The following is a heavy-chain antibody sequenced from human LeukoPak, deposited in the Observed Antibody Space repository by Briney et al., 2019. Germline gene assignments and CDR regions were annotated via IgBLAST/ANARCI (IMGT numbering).Heavy chain of an antibody. CDR1: GGSSNNYY. D-gene: IGHD3-22*01. Sequence: SETLSLTCTVSGGSSNNYYWSWIRQSAGKGLEWIGRIYTSGSTNYNPSLKSRVSMSVDTSKNQFSLRLGSVTAADTAVYYCARESGYYYDTSGYTFDYWGQGILVTVSS. J-gene: IGHJ4*02. V-gene: IGHV4-4*07. CDR3: ARESGYYYDTSGYTFDY. CDR2: IYTSGST.